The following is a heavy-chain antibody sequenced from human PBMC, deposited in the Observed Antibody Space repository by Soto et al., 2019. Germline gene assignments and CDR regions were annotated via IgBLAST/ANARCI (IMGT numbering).Heavy chain of an antibody. CDR3: ARDRKGGDSWFWDYFDY. CDR1: GFTFSSYA. D-gene: IGHD6-13*01. Sequence: QVQLVESGGGVVQPGRSLRLSCAASGFTFSSYAMHWVRQAPGKGLEWVAVISYDGSNKYYADSVKGRFTISRDDSKNTLFLQMNSLRPEDTAVYYCARDRKGGDSWFWDYFDYWDQGILVTVSS. J-gene: IGHJ4*02. CDR2: ISYDGSNK. V-gene: IGHV3-30-3*01.